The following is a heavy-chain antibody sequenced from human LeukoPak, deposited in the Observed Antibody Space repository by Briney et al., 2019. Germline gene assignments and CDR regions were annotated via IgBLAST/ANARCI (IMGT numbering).Heavy chain of an antibody. V-gene: IGHV1-8*01. Sequence: GASVKVSCKASGYTFTNYDIHWVRQAAGQGLEWMGWVNPNSDITHYSQKFQGRVTMTQSSSISTAYMELSSLRSEDTAVYYCASGAAYNYGYWGQGTLVTVSS. CDR1: GYTFTNYD. J-gene: IGHJ4*02. D-gene: IGHD2-2*03. CDR2: VNPNSDIT. CDR3: ASGAAYNYGY.